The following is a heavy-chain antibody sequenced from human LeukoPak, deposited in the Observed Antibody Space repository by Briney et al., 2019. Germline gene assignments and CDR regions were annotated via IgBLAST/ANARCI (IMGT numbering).Heavy chain of an antibody. CDR1: GFPFSGYY. CDR3: VGQLLRAV. Sequence: QPGGSLRLSCAASGFPFSGYYISWVRQAPGKGLEWVANINEDGSVQDYVDAVKGRFTISRDNAKNTLYLQMNSLRVDDTAVYYCVGQLLRAVWGKGTTVTLSS. D-gene: IGHD2-15*01. J-gene: IGHJ6*04. CDR2: INEDGSVQ. V-gene: IGHV3-7*01.